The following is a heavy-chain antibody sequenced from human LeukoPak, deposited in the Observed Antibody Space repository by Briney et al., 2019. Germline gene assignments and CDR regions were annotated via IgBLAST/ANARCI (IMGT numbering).Heavy chain of an antibody. J-gene: IGHJ4*02. CDR1: GFTFSSHA. V-gene: IGHV3-23*01. CDR3: ENEVCPNDY. Sequence: PGGSLRLSCAVSGFTFSSHAMCWVRQAPGKGLEWVSSIDISGGSTYYADSVKGRFTISRDNSRNTLYLQMNSLRAEDTALYFCENEVCPNDYWGQGTLVTVSS. CDR2: IDISGGST. D-gene: IGHD2-8*01.